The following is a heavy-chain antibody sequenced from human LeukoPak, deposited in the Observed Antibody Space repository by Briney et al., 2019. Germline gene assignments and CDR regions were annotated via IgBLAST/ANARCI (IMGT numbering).Heavy chain of an antibody. Sequence: PSETLSLTCTVSAGSISSYYWSWIRQPAGKGLEWIGRTYTRGTHNFHPSLKSRVTIPVATSKNQFSLKLSSLTAADTPGYYGPRGAIQEPGDYDYGMDGWGQGATVTVSS. D-gene: IGHD1-14*01. V-gene: IGHV4-4*07. CDR1: AGSISSYY. CDR2: TYTRGTH. CDR3: PRGAIQEPGDYDYGMDG. J-gene: IGHJ6*02.